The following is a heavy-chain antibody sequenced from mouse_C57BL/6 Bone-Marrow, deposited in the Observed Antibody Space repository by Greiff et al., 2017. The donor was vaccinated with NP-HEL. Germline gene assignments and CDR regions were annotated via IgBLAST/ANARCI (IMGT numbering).Heavy chain of an antibody. CDR2: ISSGSSTI. CDR3: AREGGNWFAY. Sequence: EVKLEESGGGLVKPGGSLKLSCAASGFTFSDYGMHWVRQAPEKGLEWVAYISSGSSTIYYADTVKGRFTISRDNAKNTLFLQMTSLRSEDTAMYYCAREGGNWFAYWGQGTLVTVSA. J-gene: IGHJ3*01. V-gene: IGHV5-17*01. CDR1: GFTFSDYG. D-gene: IGHD2-1*01.